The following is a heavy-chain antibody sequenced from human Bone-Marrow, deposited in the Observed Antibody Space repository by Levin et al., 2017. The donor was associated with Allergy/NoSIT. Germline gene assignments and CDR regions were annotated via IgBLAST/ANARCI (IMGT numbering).Heavy chain of an antibody. CDR3: ARVLGGGSCYYDYYYGMDV. J-gene: IGHJ6*02. Sequence: ASVKVSCKASGYTFTSYDINWVRQATGQGLEWMGWMNPNSGNTGYAQKFQGRVTMTRNTSISTAYMELSSLRSEDTAVYYCARVLGGGSCYYDYYYGMDVWGQGTTVTVSS. CDR2: MNPNSGNT. CDR1: GYTFTSYD. D-gene: IGHD2-15*01. V-gene: IGHV1-8*01.